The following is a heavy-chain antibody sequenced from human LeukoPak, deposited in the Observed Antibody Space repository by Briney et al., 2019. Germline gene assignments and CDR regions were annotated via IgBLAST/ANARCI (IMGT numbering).Heavy chain of an antibody. J-gene: IGHJ4*02. V-gene: IGHV4-59*01. CDR1: GGSISSYY. Sequence: SETLSLTCTVSGGSISSYYWSWLRQPPGKGLEWIGYIYYSGSTNYNPSLKSRVTISVDTSKNQFSLKLSSVTAADTAVYYCATSTSGYSYAKYWGQGTLVTVSS. D-gene: IGHD5-18*01. CDR3: ATSTSGYSYAKY. CDR2: IYYSGST.